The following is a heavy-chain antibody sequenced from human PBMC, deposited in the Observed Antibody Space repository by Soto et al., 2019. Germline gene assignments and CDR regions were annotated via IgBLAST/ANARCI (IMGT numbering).Heavy chain of an antibody. J-gene: IGHJ5*02. CDR3: ARKYSGSSWFDP. CDR2: ISTYNGNT. CDR1: GYTFSSSG. Sequence: QVQLVQSGAEVRKPGASVKVSCEASGYTFSSSGSTWVRQAPGQGLEWMGWISTYNGNTNYAQKLLGRVTMTTDTSTRTAYMELRSLKSDDTAVYYCARKYSGSSWFDPWGQGTLVTVSS. D-gene: IGHD6-6*01. V-gene: IGHV1-18*01.